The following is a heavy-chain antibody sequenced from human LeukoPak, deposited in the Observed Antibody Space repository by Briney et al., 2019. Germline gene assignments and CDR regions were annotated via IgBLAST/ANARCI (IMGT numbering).Heavy chain of an antibody. D-gene: IGHD5-18*01. CDR2: INRGVGST. CDR3: AKDSVRGYSYGEYFDC. J-gene: IGHJ4*02. CDR1: GFTFSIYD. V-gene: IGHV3-23*01. Sequence: GGSLRLSCAASGFTFSIYDLSWVRQAPGKGLECVSAINRGVGSTYYADSVKGRFTISRDNSKNTLYLQMNNLRAEDTAVYYCAKDSVRGYSYGEYFDCWGQGTLATVSS.